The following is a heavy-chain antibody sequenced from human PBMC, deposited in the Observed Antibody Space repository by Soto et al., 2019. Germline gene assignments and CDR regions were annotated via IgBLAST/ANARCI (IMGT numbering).Heavy chain of an antibody. Sequence: SLTCTVSGGSISSYYWSWIRQPPGKGLEWIGYIYYSGSTNYNPSLKSRVTISVDTSKNQFSLKLSSVTAADTAVYYCARDYYDILTGYYYFDYWGQGTLVTVSS. V-gene: IGHV4-59*01. D-gene: IGHD3-9*01. CDR2: IYYSGST. CDR1: GGSISSYY. J-gene: IGHJ4*02. CDR3: ARDYYDILTGYYYFDY.